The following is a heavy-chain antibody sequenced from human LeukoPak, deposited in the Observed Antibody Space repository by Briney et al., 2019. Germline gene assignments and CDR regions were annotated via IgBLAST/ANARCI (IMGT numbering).Heavy chain of an antibody. J-gene: IGHJ4*02. Sequence: ASVKVSCKASGYTFTNYYMHWVRQAPGQGLEWMGWISAYNDNTNYAQKVQGRLTMTADTSTSTAYMELKSLRSDDTAVYYCARGLGSGSYYAYWGQGTLVTVSS. CDR2: ISAYNDNT. D-gene: IGHD3-10*02. V-gene: IGHV1-18*04. CDR3: ARGLGSGSYYAY. CDR1: GYTFTNYY.